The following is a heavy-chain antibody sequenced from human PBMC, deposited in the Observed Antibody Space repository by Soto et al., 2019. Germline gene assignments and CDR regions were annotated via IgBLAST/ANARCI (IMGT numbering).Heavy chain of an antibody. CDR2: ISNTGGGT. D-gene: IGHD3-22*01. CDR3: AVGRHKTSGSNTWFDP. V-gene: IGHV3-23*01. J-gene: IGHJ5*02. Sequence: VSLRLSCAASGVTFSSYAMNWVRQAPGKGLEWVSTISNTGGGTFYAGSVRGRFTISRDNSNNTLYLQMHRLRADDSAIYFCAVGRHKTSGSNTWFDPWGRGTQVTVSS. CDR1: GVTFSSYA.